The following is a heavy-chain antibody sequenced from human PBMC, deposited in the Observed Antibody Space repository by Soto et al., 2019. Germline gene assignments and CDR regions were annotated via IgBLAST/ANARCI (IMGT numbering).Heavy chain of an antibody. CDR2: IKTDGSST. D-gene: IGHD3-10*01. Sequence: GGSLRLSYAASGFTFGDYWMHWVRQGPGKGLVWVSRIKTDGSSTNYADSVKGRFTISRDNAKNTLYLEMNSLRAEDTAVYYCARGGLSNSGTYSKDSWGQGTLVTVSS. J-gene: IGHJ4*02. V-gene: IGHV3-74*01. CDR3: ARGGLSNSGTYSKDS. CDR1: GFTFGDYW.